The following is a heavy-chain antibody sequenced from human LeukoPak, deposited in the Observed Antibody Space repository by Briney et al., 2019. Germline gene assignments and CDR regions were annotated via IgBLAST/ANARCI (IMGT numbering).Heavy chain of an antibody. CDR2: IIPILGIA. Sequence: SVKVSCKASGGTFSSYAISWVRQAPGQGLEWMGRIIPILGIANYAQKFQGRVTITADKSTSTAYMELSSLRSEDTAVYYCAGDSGYDAFDIWGQGTMVTVSS. CDR3: AGDSGYDAFDI. J-gene: IGHJ3*02. D-gene: IGHD5-12*01. V-gene: IGHV1-69*04. CDR1: GGTFSSYA.